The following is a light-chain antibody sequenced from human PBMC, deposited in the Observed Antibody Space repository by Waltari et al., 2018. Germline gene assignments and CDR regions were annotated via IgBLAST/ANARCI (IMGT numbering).Light chain of an antibody. CDR3: QRYDNLPIFA. CDR1: QPITNY. Sequence: DIQMTQSPSSLSASVGDRVTITCQASQPITNYLNWYQQKPGTAPKLLIHDASNLETVVPSRFSGSQSGTHFTLTISSLQPEDVATYYCQRYDNLPIFAFGPGTKVDIK. CDR2: DAS. V-gene: IGKV1-33*01. J-gene: IGKJ3*01.